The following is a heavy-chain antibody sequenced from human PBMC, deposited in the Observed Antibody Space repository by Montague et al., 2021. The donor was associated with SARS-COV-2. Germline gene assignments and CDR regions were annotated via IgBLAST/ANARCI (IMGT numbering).Heavy chain of an antibody. CDR3: AKQPGAGAVVYWYFDL. Sequence: SLRLSCAASGFAFNNFAMSWVRQAPGKGLEWVSSIFGSAAGTYYADSVKGRFTISRDNSKNTLYLQMNSLKAEDTAKYYCAKQPGAGAVVYWYFDLWGCGTVVSVSS. J-gene: IGHJ2*01. CDR1: GFAFNNFA. D-gene: IGHD6-19*01. V-gene: IGHV3-23*01. CDR2: IFGSAAGT.